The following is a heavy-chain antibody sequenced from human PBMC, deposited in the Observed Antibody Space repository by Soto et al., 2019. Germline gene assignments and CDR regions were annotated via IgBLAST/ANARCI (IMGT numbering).Heavy chain of an antibody. Sequence: LVQSGAEVKKPGSSVRVSCKATFGRNTVCWVRQAPGQGLEWVGGMSPFVGITHYAQKFQGRVTITADESTSTAYMELGSLTSDDTAVYYCAKTHFYETGGVFDYFDYWGQGTLVTVSS. V-gene: IGHV1-69*01. J-gene: IGHJ4*02. CDR1: TFGRNT. D-gene: IGHD3-22*01. CDR2: MSPFVGIT. CDR3: AKTHFYETGGVFDYFDY.